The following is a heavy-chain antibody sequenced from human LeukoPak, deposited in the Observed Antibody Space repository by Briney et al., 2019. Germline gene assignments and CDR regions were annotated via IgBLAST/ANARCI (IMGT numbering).Heavy chain of an antibody. CDR2: ISSSSSYI. J-gene: IGHJ4*02. CDR1: GFTFSSYS. CDR3: ARVGYYGSGSYYKFDY. V-gene: IGHV3-21*01. D-gene: IGHD3-10*01. Sequence: PGGSLRLSCAASGFTFSSYSMNWVRQAPGKGLEWVSSISSSSSYIYYADSVKGRFTISRDNAKNSLYLQMNSLRAEDTAVYYCARVGYYGSGSYYKFDYWGQGTLVTVSS.